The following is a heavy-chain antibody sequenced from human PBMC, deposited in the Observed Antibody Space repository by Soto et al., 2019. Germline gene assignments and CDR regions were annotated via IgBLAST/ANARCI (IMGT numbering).Heavy chain of an antibody. J-gene: IGHJ6*02. V-gene: IGHV3-23*01. Sequence: GGSLRLSCAASGCTFSSYAMSWVRQAPGKGLEWVSAISGSGGSTYYADSVKGRYTISRDNSKNTLYLQMNSLRAEDTAVYYCAKGSGYDSGYYYGMDVWGQGTTVTVSS. CDR1: GCTFSSYA. CDR3: AKGSGYDSGYYYGMDV. CDR2: ISGSGGST. D-gene: IGHD5-12*01.